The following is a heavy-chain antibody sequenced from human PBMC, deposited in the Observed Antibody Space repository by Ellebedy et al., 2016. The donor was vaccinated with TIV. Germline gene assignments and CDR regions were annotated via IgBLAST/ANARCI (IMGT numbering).Heavy chain of an antibody. D-gene: IGHD5-18*01. Sequence: SETLSLXCAVSGGSISSSNWWSWVRQPPGKGLEWIGEIYHSGSTNYNPSLKSRVTISVDKSKNQSSLKLSSVTAADTAVYYCARVGTAMVMNWFDPWGQGTLVTVSS. CDR3: ARVGTAMVMNWFDP. V-gene: IGHV4-4*02. CDR1: GGSISSSNW. J-gene: IGHJ5*02. CDR2: IYHSGST.